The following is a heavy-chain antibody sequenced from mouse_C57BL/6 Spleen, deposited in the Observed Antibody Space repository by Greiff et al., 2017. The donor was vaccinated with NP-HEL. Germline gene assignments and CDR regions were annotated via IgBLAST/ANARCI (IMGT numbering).Heavy chain of an antibody. CDR3: ARDRPRWLLNAMDY. Sequence: EVKVEESEGGLVQPGSSMKLSCTASGFTFSDYYMAWVRQVPEKGLEWVANINYDGSSTYYLDSLKSRFIISRDNAKNILYLQMSSLKSEDTATYYCARDRPRWLLNAMDYWGQGTSVTVSS. V-gene: IGHV5-16*01. J-gene: IGHJ4*01. CDR2: INYDGSST. D-gene: IGHD2-3*01. CDR1: GFTFSDYY.